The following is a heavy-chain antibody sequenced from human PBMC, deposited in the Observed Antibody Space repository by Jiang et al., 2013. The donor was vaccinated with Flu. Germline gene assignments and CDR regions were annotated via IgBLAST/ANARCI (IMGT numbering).Heavy chain of an antibody. CDR1: GGSVSSGSYY. CDR2: IYYSGST. D-gene: IGHD4-11*01. Sequence: LLKPSETLSLTCTVSGGSVSSGSYYWSWIRQPPGKGLEWIGYIYYSGSTNYNPSLKSRVTISVDTSKNQFSLKLSSVTAADTAVYYCARIDYSNYDNSYYGYYAMDVWGKG. V-gene: IGHV4-61*01. CDR3: ARIDYSNYDNSYYGYYAMDV. J-gene: IGHJ6*04.